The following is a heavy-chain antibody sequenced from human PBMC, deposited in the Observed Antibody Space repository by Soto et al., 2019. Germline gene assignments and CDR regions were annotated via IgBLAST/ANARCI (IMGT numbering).Heavy chain of an antibody. CDR2: ISGSGGST. CDR1: GFTFSSYA. Sequence: GGSLRLSCAASGFTFSSYAMSWVRQAPGKGLEWVSAISGSGGSTYYADSVKGRFTISRDNSKNTLYLQMNGLRAEDTAVYYCAKDPVGGNCNYYHYGLYVWGQGTTVTVSS. V-gene: IGHV3-23*01. D-gene: IGHD2-15*01. CDR3: AKDPVGGNCNYYHYGLYV. J-gene: IGHJ6*02.